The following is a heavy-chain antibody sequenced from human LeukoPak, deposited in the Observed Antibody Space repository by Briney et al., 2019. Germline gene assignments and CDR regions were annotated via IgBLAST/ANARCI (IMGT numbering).Heavy chain of an antibody. CDR3: ARARIWFGEANAFDI. V-gene: IGHV4-61*02. J-gene: IGHJ3*02. CDR2: IYTSGST. Sequence: SETLSLTCTVSGGSISSGSYYWSWIRQPAGKGLEWIGRIYTSGSTNYNPSLKSRVTISVDTSKNQFSLKLSSVTAADTAVYYCARARIWFGEANAFDIWGQGTMVTVSS. CDR1: GGSISSGSYY. D-gene: IGHD3-10*01.